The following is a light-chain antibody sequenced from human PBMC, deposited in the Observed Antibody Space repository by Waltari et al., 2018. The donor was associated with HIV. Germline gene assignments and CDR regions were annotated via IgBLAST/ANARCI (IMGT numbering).Light chain of an antibody. CDR2: DNN. CDR1: SSNIGHIY. V-gene: IGLV1-51*01. Sequence: QSVLTQPPSVSAAAGQKVTISCPGSSSNIGHIYVSWYPQLPGTAPKLLIYDNNKRPSGIPDRFSGSKSGTSATLGITGLQTGDEADYYCGTWDSSLSAGRGVFGGGTKLTVL. J-gene: IGLJ2*01. CDR3: GTWDSSLSAGRGV.